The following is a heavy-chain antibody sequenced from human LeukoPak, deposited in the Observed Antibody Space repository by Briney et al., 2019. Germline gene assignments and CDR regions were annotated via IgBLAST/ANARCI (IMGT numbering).Heavy chain of an antibody. CDR3: ARDSVVAVI. V-gene: IGHV4-4*07. D-gene: IGHD2-15*01. J-gene: IGHJ4*02. Sequence: PSETLSLTCTVSGGSISSYYWSWIRQPAGKALHWIGRIYTSGSTNYTPSLKSRVAMSVDTSKNQFSLKLSSVTAADTAVYYCARDSVVAVIWGQGTLVTVSS. CDR1: GGSISSYY. CDR2: IYTSGST.